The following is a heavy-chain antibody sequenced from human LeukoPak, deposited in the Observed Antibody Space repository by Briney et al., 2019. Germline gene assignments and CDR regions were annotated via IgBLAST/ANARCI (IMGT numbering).Heavy chain of an antibody. J-gene: IGHJ4*02. CDR2: TYYRSKWYN. Sequence: SQTLSLTCAISGDSVSSNSAAWNWIRQSPSRGLEWLGRTYYRSKWYNDYAVSVKSRITINPDTSKNQFSLQLNSVTPEDTAVYYCARGFSYYYDSSGYHRGSPFFDYWGQGTLVTASS. CDR1: GDSVSSNSAA. CDR3: ARGFSYYYDSSGYHRGSPFFDY. D-gene: IGHD3-22*01. V-gene: IGHV6-1*01.